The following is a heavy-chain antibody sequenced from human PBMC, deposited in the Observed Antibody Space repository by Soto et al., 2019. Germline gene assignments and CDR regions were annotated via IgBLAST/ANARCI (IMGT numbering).Heavy chain of an antibody. V-gene: IGHV4-59*01. D-gene: IGHD2-21*02. CDR3: ARDLWGYCGTDCYPLDV. CDR2: MYNTGST. CDR1: GGSISGYY. Sequence: SETLSLTCTVSGGSISGYYWSWIRQPPGKGLEWIGYMYNTGSTVYSPSFKSRVTISVDTSKNQFSLKLNSVTAADTAVYYCARDLWGYCGTDCYPLDVWGQGTTVT. J-gene: IGHJ6*02.